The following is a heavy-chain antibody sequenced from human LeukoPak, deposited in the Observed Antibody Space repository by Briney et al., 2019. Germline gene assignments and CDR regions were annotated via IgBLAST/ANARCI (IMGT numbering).Heavy chain of an antibody. Sequence: GGSLRLSCAASGFTFSPNAMNWVRQAPGKGLEWVANIKKDGSERYYVDSVKGRFTISRDNAKNSLYLQMSSLRAEDTAVYYCARAPYWGQGTLVTVSS. CDR1: GFTFSPNA. CDR2: IKKDGSER. CDR3: ARAPY. J-gene: IGHJ4*02. V-gene: IGHV3-7*01.